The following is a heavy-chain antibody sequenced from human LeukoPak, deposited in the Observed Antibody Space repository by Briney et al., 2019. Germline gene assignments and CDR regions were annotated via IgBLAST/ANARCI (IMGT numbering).Heavy chain of an antibody. CDR3: ASTSLSGDTGSFSFDY. Sequence: SETLSLTCAVSGGSISSGGYSWSWIRQPPGKGLEWIGYIYHSGSTYYNPSLKSRVTISVDRSKNQFSLKLSSVTAADTAVYYCASTSLSGDTGSFSFDYWGQGTLVTVSS. CDR1: GGSISSGGYS. CDR2: IYHSGST. J-gene: IGHJ4*02. D-gene: IGHD7-27*01. V-gene: IGHV4-30-2*01.